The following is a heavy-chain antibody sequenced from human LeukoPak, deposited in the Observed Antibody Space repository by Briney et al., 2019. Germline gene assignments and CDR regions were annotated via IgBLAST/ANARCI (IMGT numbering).Heavy chain of an antibody. CDR1: GFTFSDAW. Sequence: GGSLRLSCAASGFTFSDAWMSWVRQAPGKGLEWVADIKKDGSERYYVDSVKGRFTISRGNAKNSVFLQMNSLRVEDTAVYYCSWSGEADWGQGTLVTVSS. D-gene: IGHD3-3*01. J-gene: IGHJ4*02. V-gene: IGHV3-7*01. CDR3: SWSGEAD. CDR2: IKKDGSER.